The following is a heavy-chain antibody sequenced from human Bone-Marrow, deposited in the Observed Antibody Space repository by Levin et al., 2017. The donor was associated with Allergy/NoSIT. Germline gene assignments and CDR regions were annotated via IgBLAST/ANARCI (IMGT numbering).Heavy chain of an antibody. D-gene: IGHD6-13*01. J-gene: IGHJ4*02. CDR2: ISAYNGNT. CDR3: ARDQVIMGGYSSSWYLVY. V-gene: IGHV1-18*01. Sequence: GESLKISCKASGYTFTSYGISWVRQAPGQGLEWMGWISAYNGNTNYAQKLQGRVTMTTDTSTSTAYMELRSLRSDDTAVYYCARDQVIMGGYSSSWYLVYWGQGTLVTVSS. CDR1: GYTFTSYG.